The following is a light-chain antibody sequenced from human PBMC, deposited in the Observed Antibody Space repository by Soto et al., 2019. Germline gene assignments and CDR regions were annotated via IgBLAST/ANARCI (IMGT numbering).Light chain of an antibody. J-gene: IGLJ1*01. CDR2: EIS. V-gene: IGLV2-14*01. CDR3: SSYAGTYTGV. CDR1: SSDVGGFKF. Sequence: QSALTQPASVSGSPGQSITISCTGTSSDVGGFKFVSWYLQHPGKAPRLIIYEISSRPSGVSDRFSGSRSGNTASLTISGLQAEDEADYYCSSYAGTYTGVFGTGTKLTVL.